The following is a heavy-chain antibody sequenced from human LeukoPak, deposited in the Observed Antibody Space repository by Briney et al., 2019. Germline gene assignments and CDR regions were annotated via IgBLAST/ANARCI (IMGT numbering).Heavy chain of an antibody. CDR1: GFTFSSYA. V-gene: IGHV3-23*01. Sequence: PGGSLRHSCAASGFTFSSYAMSWVRQAPGKGLEWVSAISGSGGSTYYADSVKGRFTISRDNSKNTLYLQMNSLRAEDTAVYYCAKGSGWYKYYFDYWGQGTLVTVSS. CDR2: ISGSGGST. J-gene: IGHJ4*02. CDR3: AKGSGWYKYYFDY. D-gene: IGHD6-19*01.